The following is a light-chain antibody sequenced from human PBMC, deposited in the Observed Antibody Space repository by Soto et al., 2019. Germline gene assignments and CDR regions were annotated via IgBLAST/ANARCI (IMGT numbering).Light chain of an antibody. CDR1: SSDVGGYNY. Sequence: QSALTQPPSASGSPGQSVTISCTGTSSDVGGYNYVSWYQQHPGKAPKLMIYEVSQRPSGVPDRFSGSTSSNTASLTVSGLQAEDEADYYCSSYAGSNNLVFGGGTKLTVL. CDR2: EVS. J-gene: IGLJ2*01. V-gene: IGLV2-8*01. CDR3: SSYAGSNNLV.